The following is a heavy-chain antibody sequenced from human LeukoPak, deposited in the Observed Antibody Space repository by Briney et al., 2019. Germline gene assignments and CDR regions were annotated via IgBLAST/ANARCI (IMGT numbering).Heavy chain of an antibody. CDR3: ARGRYSSAYDY. J-gene: IGHJ4*02. Sequence: ASVKVSCKASGCTFTSYAMHWVRQAPGQRLEWMGWINAGNGNTKYSQKFQGRVTITRDTSASTAYMELSSLRSGDTAVYYCARGRYSSAYDYWGQGTLVTVSS. CDR2: INAGNGNT. CDR1: GCTFTSYA. D-gene: IGHD6-25*01. V-gene: IGHV1-3*01.